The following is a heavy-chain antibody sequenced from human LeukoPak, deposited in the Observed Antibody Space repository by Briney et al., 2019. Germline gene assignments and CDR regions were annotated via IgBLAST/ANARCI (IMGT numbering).Heavy chain of an antibody. CDR2: IYTSGST. CDR3: ARDRPDYNWNGEPNNYYYYYMDV. J-gene: IGHJ6*03. Sequence: PSETLSLTCTVSGGSISSGSYYWSWIRQPAGKGLEWIGRIYTSGSTNYNPSLKSRVTISVDTSKNQFSLKLSSVTAADTAVYYCARDRPDYNWNGEPNNYYYYYMDVWGKGTTVTISS. D-gene: IGHD1-1*01. CDR1: GGSISSGSYY. V-gene: IGHV4-61*02.